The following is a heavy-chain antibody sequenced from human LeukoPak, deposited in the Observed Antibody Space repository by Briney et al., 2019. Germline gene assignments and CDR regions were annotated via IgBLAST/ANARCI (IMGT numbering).Heavy chain of an antibody. V-gene: IGHV3-53*01. Sequence: GGSLRLSCAASGFTVSSNYMSWVRQAPGKGLEWVSVIYSGGSTYYADSVKGRFTISRDNSKNTQYPQMNSLRAEDTAVYYCARAQGGVRGVIPYWGQGTLVTVSS. J-gene: IGHJ4*02. CDR1: GFTVSSNY. CDR3: ARAQGGVRGVIPY. CDR2: IYSGGST. D-gene: IGHD3-10*01.